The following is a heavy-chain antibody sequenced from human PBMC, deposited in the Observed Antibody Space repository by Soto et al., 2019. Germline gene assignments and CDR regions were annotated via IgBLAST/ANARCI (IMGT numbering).Heavy chain of an antibody. D-gene: IGHD3-3*01. J-gene: IGHJ4*02. CDR2: SIPIFGAP. Sequence: QVRLVKPGTEVKKPGSSVKFSCQASGDTFSKYAISWVRQAPGQGLEWMGGSIPIFGAPNHAQKFQARVTITADESTTTVYLELTMLTYDAAAVYYCAGSPEWSYAPNAAVISTYGVYWGQGTPVTVFS. CDR1: GDTFSKYA. CDR3: AGSPEWSYAPNAAVISTYGVY. V-gene: IGHV1-69*01.